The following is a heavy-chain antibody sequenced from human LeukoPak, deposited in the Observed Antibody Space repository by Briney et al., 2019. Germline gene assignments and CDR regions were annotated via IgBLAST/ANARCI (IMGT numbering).Heavy chain of an antibody. CDR2: ISWNSGRI. V-gene: IGHV3-9*01. D-gene: IGHD2-2*02. J-gene: IGHJ6*02. Sequence: GGSLRLSCAASGFIFENYAMHWVRQAPGKGLEWVSGISWNSGRIGYADSVKGRFTTSRDNAKTSLYLQMNSLRTEDTALYYCARDPGSLPAAIGYCYYGMDVWGQGTTVTVSS. CDR1: GFIFENYA. CDR3: ARDPGSLPAAIGYCYYGMDV.